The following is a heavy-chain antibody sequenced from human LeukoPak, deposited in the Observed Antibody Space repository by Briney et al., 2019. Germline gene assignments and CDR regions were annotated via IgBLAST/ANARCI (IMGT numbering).Heavy chain of an antibody. D-gene: IGHD3-10*01. CDR1: GGSISSSNW. CDR2: IYHSGST. CDR3: ARAYGSEEDYYYGMDV. J-gene: IGHJ6*04. V-gene: IGHV4-4*02. Sequence: ASGTLSLTCAVSGGSISSSNWWSWARQPPGEGLEWIGEIYHSGSTNYNPSLKSRVTISVDKSKNQFSLKLSSVTAADTAVYYCARAYGSEEDYYYGMDVWGKGTTVTVSS.